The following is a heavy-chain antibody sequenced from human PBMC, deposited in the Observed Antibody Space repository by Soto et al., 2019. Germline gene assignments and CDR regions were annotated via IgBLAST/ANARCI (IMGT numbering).Heavy chain of an antibody. Sequence: PGGSLRLSCAASGFTVSSNYMSWVRQAPGKGLEWISVIYTGGSTYYADSVKGRFTISRDNPKNTVYLQMNSLRADDTAAYYCARDCGEADFWSGYYAPLHLFDYWGQGTLVTVSS. D-gene: IGHD3-3*01. CDR2: IYTGGST. J-gene: IGHJ4*02. V-gene: IGHV3-53*01. CDR3: ARDCGEADFWSGYYAPLHLFDY. CDR1: GFTVSSNY.